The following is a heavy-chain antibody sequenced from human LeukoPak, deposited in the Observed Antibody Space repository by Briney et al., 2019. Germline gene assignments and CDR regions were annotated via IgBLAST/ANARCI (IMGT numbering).Heavy chain of an antibody. D-gene: IGHD6-19*01. V-gene: IGHV3-23*01. CDR1: GFARSFYA. CDR3: AKPISGGLAVTADWFDP. J-gene: IGHJ5*01. CDR2: INANSGTT. Sequence: GGSLRLSCEASGFARSFYAMSWLRQPPGKALDWVSTINANSGTTSYAASVRGRFTISRDNSKNTLYLQLNTLRAEDTAVYYCAKPISGGLAVTADWFDPWGQGTLVVVSS.